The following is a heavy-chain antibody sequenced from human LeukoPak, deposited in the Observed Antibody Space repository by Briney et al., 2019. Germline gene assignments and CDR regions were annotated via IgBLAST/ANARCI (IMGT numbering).Heavy chain of an antibody. V-gene: IGHV3-23*01. CDR1: GFTFSSYE. Sequence: GGSLRLSCAASGFTFSSYEMNWVRQAPGKGLEWVSAITDSGGSTYYADSVKGRFTISRDNSKNTLSLQMDSLRAEDTALYYCVKGSSSSRPYYFDYWGQGTLVTVSS. J-gene: IGHJ4*01. D-gene: IGHD6-6*01. CDR2: ITDSGGST. CDR3: VKGSSSSRPYYFDY.